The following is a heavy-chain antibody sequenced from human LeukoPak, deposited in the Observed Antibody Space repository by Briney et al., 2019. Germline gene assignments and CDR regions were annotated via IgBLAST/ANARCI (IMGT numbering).Heavy chain of an antibody. V-gene: IGHV3-23*01. CDR3: AKDGEGYCSSTSCYPFDY. J-gene: IGHJ4*02. Sequence: PGGSLRLSCAASGFTFSSYAMSWVRQAPGKGLEWVSAISGSGGSTYYADSVKGRFTISRDNSKNTLYLQMNSLRAEDTAVYYCAKDGEGYCSSTSCYPFDYWGQGTLVTVSS. D-gene: IGHD2-2*01. CDR2: ISGSGGST. CDR1: GFTFSSYA.